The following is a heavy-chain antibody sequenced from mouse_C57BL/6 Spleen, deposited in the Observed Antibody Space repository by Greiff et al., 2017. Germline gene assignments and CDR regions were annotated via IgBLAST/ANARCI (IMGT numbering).Heavy chain of an antibody. J-gene: IGHJ3*01. D-gene: IGHD2-2*01. V-gene: IGHV2-4*01. CDR2: IWSGGST. CDR1: GFSLTSYG. CDR3: AQEGGYVYVRFAY. Sequence: QVQLKQSGPGLVQPSQSLSITCTVSGFSLTSYGVHWVRQPPGKGLEWLGVIWSGGSTDYNAAFISRLSISKDNSKSQVFFKMNSLQADDTAIYYCAQEGGYVYVRFAYWGQGTLVTVSA.